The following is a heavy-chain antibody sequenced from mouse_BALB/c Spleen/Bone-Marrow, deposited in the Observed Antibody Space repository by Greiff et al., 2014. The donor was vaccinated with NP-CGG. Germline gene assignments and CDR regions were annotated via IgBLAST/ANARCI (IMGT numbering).Heavy chain of an antibody. J-gene: IGHJ3*01. Sequence: VQLQQSGGDLVKPGGSLKLSCAASGFTFSSYGMSWVRQTPDKWLEWVATINNGGTYTYYPDSVKGRFTISRDNAKNTLYLQMSSLKSEDTAMYYCALNWDSAYWGQGTLVTVSA. V-gene: IGHV5-6*01. CDR3: ALNWDSAY. CDR2: INNGGTYT. D-gene: IGHD4-1*02. CDR1: GFTFSSYG.